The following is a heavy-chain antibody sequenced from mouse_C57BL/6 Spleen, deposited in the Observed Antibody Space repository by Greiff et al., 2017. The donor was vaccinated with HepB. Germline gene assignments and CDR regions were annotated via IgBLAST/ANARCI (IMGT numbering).Heavy chain of an antibody. CDR1: GYAFSSSW. V-gene: IGHV1-82*01. Sequence: QVQLKESGPELVKPGASVKISCKASGYAFSSSWMNWVKQRPGKGLEWIGRIYPGDGDTNYNGKFKGKATLTADKSSSTAYMQLSSLTSEDSAVYFCATNDYGRFAYWGQGTLVTVSA. D-gene: IGHD2-4*01. CDR3: ATNDYGRFAY. J-gene: IGHJ3*01. CDR2: IYPGDGDT.